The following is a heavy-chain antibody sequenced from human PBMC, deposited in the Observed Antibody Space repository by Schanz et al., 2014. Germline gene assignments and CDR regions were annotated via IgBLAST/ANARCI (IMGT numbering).Heavy chain of an antibody. CDR2: IIPSLGLA. V-gene: IGHV1-69*04. D-gene: IGHD2-21*01. CDR3: ARDRLECGAECYSVEVFEI. CDR1: GGTFSSYA. Sequence: QVQLVQSGAEVKKPGSPVKVSCKSSGGTFSSYAISWVRQAPGQGLEWMGRIIPSLGLAKYEQKFQDKVTITADTFTTTAYMELSGLRSEDTAVYYCARDRLECGAECYSVEVFEIWGQGTLXIVSS. J-gene: IGHJ4*02.